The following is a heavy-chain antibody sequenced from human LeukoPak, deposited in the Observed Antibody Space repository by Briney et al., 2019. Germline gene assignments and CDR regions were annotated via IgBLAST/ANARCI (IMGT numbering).Heavy chain of an antibody. Sequence: PGGSLRLSCAASGFTFSSYAMSWVRQAPGKGLEWVSAISGSGGSTYYADSVKGRFTISRDNSKNTLYLQMNSLRAEDTAVYCCAKGIAVAGIVDYWGQGTLVTVSS. D-gene: IGHD6-19*01. J-gene: IGHJ4*02. CDR3: AKGIAVAGIVDY. V-gene: IGHV3-23*01. CDR2: ISGSGGST. CDR1: GFTFSSYA.